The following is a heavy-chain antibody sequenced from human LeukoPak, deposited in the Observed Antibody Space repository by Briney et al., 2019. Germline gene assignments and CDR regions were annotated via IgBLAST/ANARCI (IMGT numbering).Heavy chain of an antibody. CDR2: IYHSGST. J-gene: IGHJ1*01. D-gene: IGHD6-6*01. CDR3: ARDRYSSSHRGVEYFQH. CDR1: GGSISSSNW. V-gene: IGHV4-4*02. Sequence: PSETLSLTCAVSGGSISSSNWWSWVRQPPGKGLEWIGEIYHSGSTNYNPSLKSRVTISVDKSKNQFSLKLSSVTAADTAVYYCARDRYSSSHRGVEYFQHWGQGTLVTVSS.